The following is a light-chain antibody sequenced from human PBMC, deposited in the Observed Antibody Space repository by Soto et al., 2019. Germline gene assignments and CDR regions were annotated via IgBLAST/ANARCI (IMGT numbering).Light chain of an antibody. CDR3: SSYTSSSTRV. CDR2: EVS. Sequence: QSALTQPASVSGSPGQSITISCTGTSSDVGGYNYVSWYQQHPGKAPKLIIYEVSNRPSGVSNPFSGSKSGNTASLTISGLQAEDEADYYCSSYTSSSTRVLGGGTKVTVL. CDR1: SSDVGGYNY. J-gene: IGLJ2*01. V-gene: IGLV2-14*01.